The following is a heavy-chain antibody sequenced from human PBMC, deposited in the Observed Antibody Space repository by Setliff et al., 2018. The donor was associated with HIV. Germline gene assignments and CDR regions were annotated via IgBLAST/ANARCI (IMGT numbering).Heavy chain of an antibody. CDR2: ISGSGIST. CDR1: GFTFSNYA. D-gene: IGHD2-2*01. V-gene: IGHV3-23*01. CDR3: AKSGYCGSSTCRNYFYYMDV. Sequence: PGESLKISCAASGFTFSNYAMRWVRQAPGKGLAWVSGISGSGISTYNADSVKGRFTISRDNSNSTLYLQMNSLRAEDTAVYYCAKSGYCGSSTCRNYFYYMDVWGKGTTVTVSS. J-gene: IGHJ6*03.